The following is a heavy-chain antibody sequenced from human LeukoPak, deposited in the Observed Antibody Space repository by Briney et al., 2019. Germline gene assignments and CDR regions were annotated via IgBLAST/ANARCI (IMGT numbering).Heavy chain of an antibody. J-gene: IGHJ3*02. CDR2: IRYDGSNK. CDR1: GFTFSSYG. Sequence: GGTLRLSCAASGFTFSSYGMHWVRQAPGKGLEWVAFIRYDGSNKYYADSVKGRFTISRDNAKNSLYLQMNSLRAEDTAVYYCARDGDTAPDAFDIWGQGTMVTVSS. D-gene: IGHD5-18*01. CDR3: ARDGDTAPDAFDI. V-gene: IGHV3-30*02.